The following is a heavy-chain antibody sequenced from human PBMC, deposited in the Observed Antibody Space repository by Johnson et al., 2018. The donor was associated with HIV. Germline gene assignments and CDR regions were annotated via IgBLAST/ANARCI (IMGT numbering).Heavy chain of an antibody. CDR3: AKDFSSSWGRAFDI. V-gene: IGHV3-30*04. D-gene: IGHD6-13*01. Sequence: QVQLVESGGGVVQPGRSLRLSCAASGFTFSSYAMHWVRQAPGKGLEWVAVISYDGSNKYYADSVKGRFTISRDNSGNTLDLQMNSLGAEDTAGYYCAKDFSSSWGRAFDIWGQGTMVTVSS. CDR1: GFTFSSYA. CDR2: ISYDGSNK. J-gene: IGHJ3*02.